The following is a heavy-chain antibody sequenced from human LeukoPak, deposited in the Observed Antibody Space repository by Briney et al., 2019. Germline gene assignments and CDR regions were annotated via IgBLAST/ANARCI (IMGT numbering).Heavy chain of an antibody. CDR1: GFTFSSYG. Sequence: PGGSLRLSCAASGFTFSSYGMHWVRQAPGKGLEWVAVISYDGSNKYYADSVKGRFTISRDNSKNTLYLQMYSLGAEDTAVYYCAKDKQWLAYFDYWGQGTLVTVSS. V-gene: IGHV3-30*18. J-gene: IGHJ4*02. CDR3: AKDKQWLAYFDY. CDR2: ISYDGSNK. D-gene: IGHD6-19*01.